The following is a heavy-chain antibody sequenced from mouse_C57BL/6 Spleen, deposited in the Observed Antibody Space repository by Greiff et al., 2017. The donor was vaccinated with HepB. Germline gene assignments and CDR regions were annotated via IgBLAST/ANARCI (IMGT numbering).Heavy chain of an antibody. Sequence: QVQLQQSGAELVKPGASVKLSCKASGYTFTEYTIHWVKQRSGQGLEWIGWFYPGSGSIKYNEKFKDKATLTADKSSSTVYMELIRLTSADSAVYFCARDEGDYDYDSWFAYWGQGTLVTVSS. CDR2: FYPGSGSI. CDR3: ARDEGDYDYDSWFAY. V-gene: IGHV1-62-2*01. D-gene: IGHD2-4*01. J-gene: IGHJ3*01. CDR1: GYTFTEYT.